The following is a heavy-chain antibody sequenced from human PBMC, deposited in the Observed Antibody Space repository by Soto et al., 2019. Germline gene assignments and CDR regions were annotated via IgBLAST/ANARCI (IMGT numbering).Heavy chain of an antibody. CDR3: ARCDSCYGIGYYFDY. CDR2: ISAYNGNT. Sequence: VASVKVSCKASGYTFTSYGISWVRQAPGQGLEWMGWISAYNGNTNYAQKLQGRVTITADESTSTAYMELSSLRSEDTAVYYCARCDSCYGIGYYFDYWGQGTLVTVSS. V-gene: IGHV1-18*04. CDR1: GYTFTSYG. J-gene: IGHJ4*02. D-gene: IGHD2-15*01.